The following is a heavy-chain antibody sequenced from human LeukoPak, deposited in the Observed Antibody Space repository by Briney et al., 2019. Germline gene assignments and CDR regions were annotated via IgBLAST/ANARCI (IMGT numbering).Heavy chain of an antibody. CDR3: ATRTGTYGSGIEY. CDR2: ISSSGNSI. J-gene: IGHJ4*02. V-gene: IGHV3-48*03. Sequence: PGGSLRLSCAASGFTFSNYEMNWVRQAPGKGLEWVSHISSSGNSISYAGSVKGRFTMSRDNAKNSLYLQMNGLRGEDTAVYYCATRTGTYGSGIEYWGQGTRVTVSS. CDR1: GFTFSNYE. D-gene: IGHD3-10*01.